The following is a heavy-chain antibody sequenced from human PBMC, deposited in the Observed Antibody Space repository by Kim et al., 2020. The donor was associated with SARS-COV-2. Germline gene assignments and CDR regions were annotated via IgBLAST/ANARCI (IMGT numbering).Heavy chain of an antibody. Sequence: GGSLRLSCTASGFTFGDYAMSWFRQAPGKGLEWVGFIRSKAYGGTTEYAASVKGRFTISRDDSKSIAYLQMNSLKTEDTAVYYCTRDQLLWFGEYAFDIWGQGTMVTVSS. D-gene: IGHD3-10*01. J-gene: IGHJ3*02. CDR1: GFTFGDYA. V-gene: IGHV3-49*03. CDR3: TRDQLLWFGEYAFDI. CDR2: IRSKAYGGTT.